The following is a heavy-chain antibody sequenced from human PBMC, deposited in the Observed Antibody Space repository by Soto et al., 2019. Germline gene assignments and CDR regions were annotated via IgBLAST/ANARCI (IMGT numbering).Heavy chain of an antibody. J-gene: IGHJ4*02. CDR3: TTAEMHYYDSSGYYYGSWTFDY. D-gene: IGHD3-22*01. CDR1: GFTFSNAW. CDR2: IKSKTDGGTT. Sequence: GSLRLSCAASGFTFSNAWMSWVRQAPGKGLEWVGRIKSKTDGGTTDYAAPVKGRFTISRDDSKNTLYLQMNSLKTEDTAVYYCTTAEMHYYDSSGYYYGSWTFDYWGQGTLVTVSS. V-gene: IGHV3-15*01.